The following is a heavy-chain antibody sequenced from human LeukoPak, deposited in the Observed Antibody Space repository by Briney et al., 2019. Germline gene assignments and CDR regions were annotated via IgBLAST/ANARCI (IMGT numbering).Heavy chain of an antibody. V-gene: IGHV3-48*02. J-gene: IGHJ4*02. Sequence: GGSLRLSCAASGFTFSDYDMNWVRQPPGKGLEWVSYITSSSRTINYADSVRGRFTVSRDNAKNSLYLQMDSLRDEDTAVYYCARPTTVALDYWGQGTLVTVSS. CDR1: GFTFSDYD. CDR3: ARPTTVALDY. CDR2: ITSSSRTI. D-gene: IGHD4-23*01.